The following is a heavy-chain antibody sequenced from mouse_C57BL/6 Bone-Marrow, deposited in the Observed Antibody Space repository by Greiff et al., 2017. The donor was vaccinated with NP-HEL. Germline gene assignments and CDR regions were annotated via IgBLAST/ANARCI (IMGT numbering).Heavy chain of an antibody. CDR3: TTCYGSSYGNWYFDV. V-gene: IGHV14-4*01. CDR2: IDPENGDT. CDR1: GFNIKDDY. Sequence: EVQLQQSGAELVRPGASVKLSCTASGFNIKDDYMHWVKQRPEQGLEWIGWIDPENGDTEYASKFQGKATITADTSSNTAYLQLSSLTSEDTAVYDCTTCYGSSYGNWYFDVWGTGTTVTVSS. J-gene: IGHJ1*03. D-gene: IGHD1-1*01.